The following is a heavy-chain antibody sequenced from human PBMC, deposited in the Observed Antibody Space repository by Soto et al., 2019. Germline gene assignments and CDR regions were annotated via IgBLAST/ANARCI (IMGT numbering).Heavy chain of an antibody. J-gene: IGHJ4*02. D-gene: IGHD5-12*01. Sequence: EVQLVESGGGLVQPGGSLRLSCAASGFTFSSYAMHWVRQAPGKGLEYVSVINSNGGSTDYANSVKGRFTISRDNSKNTLYLQMGSLRAEDMAVYYCARTGGYAFDYWGRGTLVTVSS. CDR3: ARTGGYAFDY. CDR2: INSNGGST. V-gene: IGHV3-64*01. CDR1: GFTFSSYA.